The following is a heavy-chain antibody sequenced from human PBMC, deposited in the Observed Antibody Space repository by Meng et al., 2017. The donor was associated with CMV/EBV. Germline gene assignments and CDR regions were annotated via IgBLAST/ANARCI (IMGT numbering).Heavy chain of an antibody. V-gene: IGHV1-2*02. CDR1: GYRFSDHY. Sequence: QVQLWQPGAEVKGPGASVKVSCQTSGYRFSDHYMHWVRQAPGQGLEWMGWIYPNSGGTHYAQKFQDRVTMTRDTSISTVYMELSRLTSDDTAVYYCVRDHNWGPDYWGQGTLVTVSS. D-gene: IGHD1-1*01. CDR2: IYPNSGGT. CDR3: VRDHNWGPDY. J-gene: IGHJ4*02.